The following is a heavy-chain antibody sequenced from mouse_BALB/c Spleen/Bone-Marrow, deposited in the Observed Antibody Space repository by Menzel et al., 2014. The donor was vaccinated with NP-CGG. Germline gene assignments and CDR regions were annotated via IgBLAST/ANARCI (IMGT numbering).Heavy chain of an antibody. CDR1: GYTFTSYT. D-gene: IGHD2-10*02. J-gene: IGHJ4*01. Sequence: VQLQQSGAELARPGASVKMPCKASGYTFTSYTMHWVKQRPGQGLEWIGYINPSSGYTNYNQKFKDKATLTADKSSSTAYMQLSSLTSEDSAVYYCAYGNYGYAMDYWGQGTSVTVSS. V-gene: IGHV1-4*01. CDR3: AYGNYGYAMDY. CDR2: INPSSGYT.